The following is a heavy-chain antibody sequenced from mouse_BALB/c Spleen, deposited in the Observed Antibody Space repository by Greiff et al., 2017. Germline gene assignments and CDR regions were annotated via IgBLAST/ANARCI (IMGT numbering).Heavy chain of an antibody. CDR3: TTQPPITTVVDWYFDV. V-gene: IGHV6-6*02. D-gene: IGHD1-1*01. CDR2: IRLKSNNYAT. Sequence: EVKVEESGGGLVQPGGSMKLSCVASGFTFSNYWMNWVRQSPEKGLEWVAEIRLKSNNYATHYAESVKGRFTISRDDSKSSVYLQMNNLRAEDTGIYYCTTQPPITTVVDWYFDVWGAGTTVTVSS. J-gene: IGHJ1*01. CDR1: GFTFSNYW.